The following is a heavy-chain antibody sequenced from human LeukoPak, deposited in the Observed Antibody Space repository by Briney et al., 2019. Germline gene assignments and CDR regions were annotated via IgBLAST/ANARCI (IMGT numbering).Heavy chain of an antibody. V-gene: IGHV3-43*02. CDR3: ARQVGARPYFDY. Sequence: PGGSLRLPCAASGFTFDDYAMHWVRQAPGKGLEWVSLISGDGGSTYHADSVKGRFTISRDNSKNSLYLQMNSLRTEDTALYYCARQVGARPYFDYWGQGTLVTVSS. J-gene: IGHJ4*02. CDR2: ISGDGGST. CDR1: GFTFDDYA. D-gene: IGHD1-26*01.